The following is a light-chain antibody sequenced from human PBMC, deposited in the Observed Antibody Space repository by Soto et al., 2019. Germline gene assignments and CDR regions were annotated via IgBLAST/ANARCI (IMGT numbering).Light chain of an antibody. Sequence: IVLTQSPGTLSLSRGERATLSCRASQSVRSSHLAWYQQKPGQAPRLLIHGTSNRATGIPDRFSGSGSGTDFTLTFSRLEPEDFAVYYCEYYGTSITFGGGTKVDNK. CDR3: EYYGTSIT. J-gene: IGKJ4*01. CDR2: GTS. CDR1: QSVRSSH. V-gene: IGKV3-20*01.